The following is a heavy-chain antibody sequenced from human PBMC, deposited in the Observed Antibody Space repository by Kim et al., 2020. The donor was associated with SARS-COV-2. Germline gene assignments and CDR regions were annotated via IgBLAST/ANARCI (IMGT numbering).Heavy chain of an antibody. D-gene: IGHD2-15*01. CDR1: GYTFTSYG. V-gene: IGHV1-18*04. CDR3: ARVGYCSGGSCYSSGDY. J-gene: IGHJ4*02. CDR2: ISAYNGNT. Sequence: ASVNVSCKASGYTFTSYGISWVRQAPGQGLEWMGWISAYNGNTNYAQKLQGRVTMTTDTSTSTAYMELRSLRSDDTAVYYCARVGYCSGGSCYSSGDYWGQGTLVTVSS.